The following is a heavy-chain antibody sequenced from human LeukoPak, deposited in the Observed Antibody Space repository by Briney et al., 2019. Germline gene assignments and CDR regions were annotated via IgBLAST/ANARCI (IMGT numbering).Heavy chain of an antibody. J-gene: IGHJ3*02. CDR2: IYTSGST. D-gene: IGHD6-13*01. CDR1: GGSISSYY. Sequence: SETLSLTCTVSGGSISSYYWSWIRQPAGKGLEWIGRIYTSGSTNYNPSLKSRVTMSVDTSKNQFSLKLSSVTAADTAVYYCARDSANSWYEWAFDIWGQGTMVTVSS. V-gene: IGHV4-4*07. CDR3: ARDSANSWYEWAFDI.